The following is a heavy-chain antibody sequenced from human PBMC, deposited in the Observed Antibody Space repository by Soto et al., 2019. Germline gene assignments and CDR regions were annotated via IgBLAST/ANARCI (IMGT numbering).Heavy chain of an antibody. CDR1: GYTFTSYA. D-gene: IGHD3-22*01. Sequence: QVQLVQSGAEVKKPGASVKVSCKASGYTFTSYAMHWVRQAPGQRLEWMGWINAGNGNTKYSQKFQGRVTITRDKSASTAYMELSSLRSEDTAVYYCARDRGDYYDSSGYYGNWFDPWGQGTLVTVSS. CDR3: ARDRGDYYDSSGYYGNWFDP. J-gene: IGHJ5*02. CDR2: INAGNGNT. V-gene: IGHV1-3*01.